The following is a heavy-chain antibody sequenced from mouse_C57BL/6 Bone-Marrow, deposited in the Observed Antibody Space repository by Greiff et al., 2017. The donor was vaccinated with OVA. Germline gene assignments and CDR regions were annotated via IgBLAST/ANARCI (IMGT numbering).Heavy chain of an antibody. Sequence: EVQLQESGPELVKPGASVKISCKASGYTFTDYYMNWVKQSHGKSLEWIGDINPNNGGTSYNQKFKGKATLTVDKSSSTAYMELRSLTSEDSAVYYCARKNDGHWYFDVWGTGTTVTFSS. CDR1: GYTFTDYY. J-gene: IGHJ1*03. D-gene: IGHD2-3*01. V-gene: IGHV1-26*01. CDR2: INPNNGGT. CDR3: ARKNDGHWYFDV.